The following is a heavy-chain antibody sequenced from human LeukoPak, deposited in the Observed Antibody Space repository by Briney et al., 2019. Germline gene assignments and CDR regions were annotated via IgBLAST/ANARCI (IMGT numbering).Heavy chain of an antibody. CDR3: ARDRQAWYTHFDY. V-gene: IGHV3-30-3*01. D-gene: IGHD1-14*01. CDR1: GFTFSSYA. Sequence: PGRSLRLSCAASGFTFSSYAMHWVRQAPGKGLEWVSVISYDGSNRYYADSVEGRFTISRDNSKNTLYLQMNSLRAEDTAVYYCARDRQAWYTHFDYWGQGALVTVSS. J-gene: IGHJ4*02. CDR2: ISYDGSNR.